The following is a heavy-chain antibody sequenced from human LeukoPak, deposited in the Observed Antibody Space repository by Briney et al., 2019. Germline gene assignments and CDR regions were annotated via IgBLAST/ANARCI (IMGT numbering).Heavy chain of an antibody. CDR1: GYDFINYG. CDR2: RSIYNGNT. V-gene: IGHV1-18*01. CDR3: ARGGPFPSSSSSREYYLDY. Sequence: ASVKVSCKASGYDFINYGISWVRPAPGQGLEWVGWRSIYNGNTDYKLQGRVTMTTDTSTSTAYMELRSLRSDDTAVYYCARGGPFPSSSSSREYYLDYWGQGTLVTVSS. D-gene: IGHD6-6*01. J-gene: IGHJ4*02.